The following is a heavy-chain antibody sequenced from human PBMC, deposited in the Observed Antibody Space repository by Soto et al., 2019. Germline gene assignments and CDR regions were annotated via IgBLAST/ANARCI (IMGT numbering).Heavy chain of an antibody. J-gene: IGHJ6*02. D-gene: IGHD2-2*01. CDR2: IDPGDPYT. CDR1: GYNFTIYC. V-gene: IGHV5-10-1*01. Sequence: PGESLKISCKGSGYNFTIYCITWVLQMPGKGLEWMGRIDPGDPYTNYSPSFRGHVTFSADKSVSTAYLQWSSLKASDTAMYYCARVILIPAGRGLDVWGQGTTVTVS. CDR3: ARVILIPAGRGLDV.